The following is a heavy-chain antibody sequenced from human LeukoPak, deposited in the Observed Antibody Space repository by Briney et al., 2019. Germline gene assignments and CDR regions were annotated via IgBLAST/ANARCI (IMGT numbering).Heavy chain of an antibody. CDR2: INPNSGGT. J-gene: IGHJ3*02. CDR1: GYTFTGYY. CDR3: AREAITGTTANDAFDS. D-gene: IGHD1-7*01. V-gene: IGHV1-2*02. Sequence: ASVKVSCKASGYTFTGYYMHWVRQAPGQGLEWMGWINPNSGGTNYAQKFQGRVTMTRDTSISTAYMELSRLRSDDTAVYYCAREAITGTTANDAFDSWGQGTMVTVSS.